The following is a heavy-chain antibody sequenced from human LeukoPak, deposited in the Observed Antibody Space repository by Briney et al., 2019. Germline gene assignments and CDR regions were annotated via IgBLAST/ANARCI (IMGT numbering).Heavy chain of an antibody. Sequence: GGSLRLSCAASGFTFSSYAMHWVRQAPGKGLEWVAVISYDGSNKYYADSVKGRFTISRDNAKNSLYLQMNSLRAEDTAVYYCARDGYNQRAFDIWGQGTMVTVSS. CDR2: ISYDGSNK. V-gene: IGHV3-30*04. CDR3: ARDGYNQRAFDI. CDR1: GFTFSSYA. J-gene: IGHJ3*02. D-gene: IGHD5-24*01.